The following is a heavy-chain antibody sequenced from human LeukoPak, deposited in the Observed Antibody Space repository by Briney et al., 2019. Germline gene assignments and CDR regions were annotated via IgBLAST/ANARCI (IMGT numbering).Heavy chain of an antibody. Sequence: PGGSLRLSCAASGFTFSSYWMSWVRQAPGKGLEWVANLKQDESERWYLDSVKGRFTVSRDNAKNSLYLQMSSLRAEDTAVYYCARHSWIDRRRTPFDYWGQGTLVTVSS. CDR2: LKQDESER. J-gene: IGHJ4*02. CDR3: ARHSWIDRRRTPFDY. V-gene: IGHV3-7*03. D-gene: IGHD1-1*01. CDR1: GFTFSSYW.